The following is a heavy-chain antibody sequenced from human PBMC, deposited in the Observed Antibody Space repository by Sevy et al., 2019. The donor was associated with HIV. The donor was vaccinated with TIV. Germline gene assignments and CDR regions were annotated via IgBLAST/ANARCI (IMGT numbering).Heavy chain of an antibody. J-gene: IGHJ4*02. D-gene: IGHD1-26*01. Sequence: GGSLRLSCVASGFAFSTHAMHWVRQAPDKGLEWVAVISYDGTKKNYSDSVKDRFTISRDNSKNTLYLQMNSLRADDTAVYYFAREFTGWDLHLDYWGQGTLVTVSS. CDR2: ISYDGTKK. CDR1: GFAFSTHA. V-gene: IGHV3-30-3*01. CDR3: AREFTGWDLHLDY.